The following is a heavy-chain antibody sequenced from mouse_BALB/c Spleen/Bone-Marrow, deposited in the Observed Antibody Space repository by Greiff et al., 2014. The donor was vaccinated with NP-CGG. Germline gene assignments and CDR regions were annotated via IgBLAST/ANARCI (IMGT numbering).Heavy chain of an antibody. V-gene: IGHV14-3*02. J-gene: IGHJ2*01. CDR3: ANYYYGYYFDS. CDR1: GFNIKDTY. D-gene: IGHD1-1*01. CDR2: IDPANGNT. Sequence: EVKVEESGAELVKPGASVKLSCTASGFNIKDTYMHWVKQRPEQGLEWIGRIDPANGNTKYDPKFQGKATITADTSSNTAYLQLSSLTSEDTAVYYCANYYYGYYFDSWGQGTTLTVSS.